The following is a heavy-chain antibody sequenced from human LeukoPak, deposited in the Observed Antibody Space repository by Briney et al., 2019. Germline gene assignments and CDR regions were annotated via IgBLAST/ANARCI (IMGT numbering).Heavy chain of an antibody. CDR3: AREGRRITMVRGPNLNAFDI. J-gene: IGHJ3*02. CDR2: INHSGST. CDR1: GGSFSGYY. V-gene: IGHV4-34*01. D-gene: IGHD3-10*01. Sequence: KPSETLSLTCAVYGGSFSGYYWSWIRQPPGKGLEWIGEINHSGSTNYNPSLKSRVTISVDTSKNQFSLKLSSVTAADTAVYYCAREGRRITMVRGPNLNAFDIWGQGTMVTVSS.